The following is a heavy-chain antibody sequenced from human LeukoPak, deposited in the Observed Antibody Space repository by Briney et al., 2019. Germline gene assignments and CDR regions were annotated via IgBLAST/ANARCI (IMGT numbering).Heavy chain of an antibody. CDR3: ARGLAVAGPFDY. CDR1: GFTFSSYG. V-gene: IGHV3-33*01. D-gene: IGHD6-19*01. Sequence: GGSLRLSCAASGFTFSSYGMHWVRQAPGKGLEWVAVIWYDGSNKYYADSVKGRFTISRDNSKNTLYLQMNSLRAEDTVVYYCARGLAVAGPFDYWGQGTLVTVSS. CDR2: IWYDGSNK. J-gene: IGHJ4*02.